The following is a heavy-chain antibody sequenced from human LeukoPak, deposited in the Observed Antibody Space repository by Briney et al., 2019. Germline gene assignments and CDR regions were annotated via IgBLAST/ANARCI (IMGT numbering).Heavy chain of an antibody. D-gene: IGHD2-21*02. V-gene: IGHV1-46*01. CDR3: ARGRSTYCGGDCYAVYDY. CDR1: GYTFTSYY. CDR2: INPSGGST. Sequence: ASVKVSCKASGYTFTSYYMHWVRQAPGQGLEWMGIINPSGGSTSYAQKFQGRVTMTRDTSTSTVYMELSSLRSEDTAVYYCARGRSTYCGGDCYAVYDYWGQGTLVTVSS. J-gene: IGHJ4*02.